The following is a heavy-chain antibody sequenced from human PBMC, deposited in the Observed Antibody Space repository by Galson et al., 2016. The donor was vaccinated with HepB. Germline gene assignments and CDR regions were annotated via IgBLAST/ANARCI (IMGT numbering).Heavy chain of an antibody. D-gene: IGHD3-10*01. J-gene: IGHJ4*02. CDR2: ISYSGTP. CDR1: GGSISSTSYN. Sequence: SETLSLTCNVSGGSISSTSYNWGWIRQPPGKGLEWIASISYSGTPYYNQSLKSRVTMSADTSKNKFSLKLTSVTDSDTAVYYCARRPGYGAGNFYNIFDYWGQGSLVTVSS. V-gene: IGHV4-39*01. CDR3: ARRPGYGAGNFYNIFDY.